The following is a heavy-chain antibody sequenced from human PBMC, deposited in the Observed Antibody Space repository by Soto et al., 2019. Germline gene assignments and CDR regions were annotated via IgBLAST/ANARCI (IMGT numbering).Heavy chain of an antibody. J-gene: IGHJ6*02. Sequence: GASVKVSCKASGGTFSSCAISWVRQAPGQALEWMGGIIPIFGTANYAQKLQGRVTMTTDTSTSTAYMELRSLRSDDTAVYYCAIQGLGYCSSTSCYPYYYYGMDVWGQGTTVTVSS. CDR3: AIQGLGYCSSTSCYPYYYYGMDV. V-gene: IGHV1-69*05. D-gene: IGHD2-2*01. CDR2: IIPIFGTA. CDR1: GGTFSSCA.